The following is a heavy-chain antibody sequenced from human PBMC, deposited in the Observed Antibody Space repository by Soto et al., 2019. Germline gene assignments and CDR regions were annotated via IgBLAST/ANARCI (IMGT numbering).Heavy chain of an antibody. J-gene: IGHJ6*03. D-gene: IGHD3-3*01. Sequence: EVQLVESGGGLVKPGGSLRLSCAASGFNFSTYSMNWVRQAPGKGLEWVSSITSSSTYIYYSDSVKGRFTISRDNAKNSLYLQMNSLRAEDTAVYYCARVRGIFGVGDYYYDMDVWGKGTTVTVSS. CDR3: ARVRGIFGVGDYYYDMDV. V-gene: IGHV3-21*01. CDR1: GFNFSTYS. CDR2: ITSSSTYI.